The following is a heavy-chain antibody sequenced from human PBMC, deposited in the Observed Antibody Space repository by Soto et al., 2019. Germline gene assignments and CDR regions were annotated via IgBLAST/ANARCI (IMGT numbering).Heavy chain of an antibody. D-gene: IGHD5-12*01. V-gene: IGHV4-59*01. Sequence: PSETLSLTCTVSGGSISSYYCSWIRQPPWKGLEWIGYIYYSGSTNYNPSLKSRVTISVDTSKNQFSLKLSSVTAADTAVYYCARGRRGREGYNYLFDPWGQRTLVTVCS. J-gene: IGHJ5*02. CDR2: IYYSGST. CDR1: GGSISSYY. CDR3: ARGRRGREGYNYLFDP.